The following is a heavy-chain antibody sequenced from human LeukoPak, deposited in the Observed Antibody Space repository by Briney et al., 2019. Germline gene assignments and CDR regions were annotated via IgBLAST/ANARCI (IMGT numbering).Heavy chain of an antibody. V-gene: IGHV3-23*01. CDR3: AKDLFSSWSKYYFDY. CDR1: GFTFSSYA. D-gene: IGHD6-13*01. J-gene: IGHJ4*02. Sequence: GGSLRLSCAASGFTFSSYAMSWVRQAPGKGLEWVSAISGSGGSTYYADSVKGRFTISRDNSKNTLYLQMNSLRAEDTAVYYRAKDLFSSWSKYYFDYWGQGTLVTVSS. CDR2: ISGSGGST.